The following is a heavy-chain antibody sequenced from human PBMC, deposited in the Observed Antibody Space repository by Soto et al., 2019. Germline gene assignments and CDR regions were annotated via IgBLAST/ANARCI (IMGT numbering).Heavy chain of an antibody. D-gene: IGHD3-3*01. Sequence: PSETLSLTCTVSGGSISSSSYYWGWIRQPPGKGLEWIGSIYYSGSTYYNPSLKSRVTISVDTSKNQFSLKLSSVTAADTAVYYCARQGYDFWSGYWVHFDYWGQGTMVTVYS. CDR2: IYYSGST. CDR3: ARQGYDFWSGYWVHFDY. V-gene: IGHV4-39*01. J-gene: IGHJ4*02. CDR1: GGSISSSSYY.